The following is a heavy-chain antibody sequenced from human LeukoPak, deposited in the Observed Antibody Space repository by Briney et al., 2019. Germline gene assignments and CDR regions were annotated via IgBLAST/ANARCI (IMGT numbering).Heavy chain of an antibody. V-gene: IGHV3-72*01. D-gene: IGHD5-18*01. CDR3: ARAASSQYSYHYGMDV. CDR2: TRNKAKSFTT. J-gene: IGHJ6*02. CDR1: GFIFSDHY. Sequence: GGSLRLSCAASGFIFSDHYMDWVRQAPGKGLEWVGRTRNKAKSFTTEYAASVKGRFTVSRDDSKNSLYLQMNSLKSEDTAVYYCARAASSQYSYHYGMDVWGQGTTVIVPS.